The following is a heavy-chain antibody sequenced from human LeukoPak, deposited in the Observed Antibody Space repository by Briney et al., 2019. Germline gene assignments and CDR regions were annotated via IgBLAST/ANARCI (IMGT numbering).Heavy chain of an antibody. D-gene: IGHD3-3*01. V-gene: IGHV4-61*01. Sequence: PSETLSLTCTVSGGSVSSGSYYWSWIRQPPGKGLEWIGYIYYSGSTNYNPSLKSRVTISVDTSKNQFSLKLSSVTAADTAVYYCARAVGGYDFWSGSPHRVFDYWGQGTLVTVSS. CDR2: IYYSGST. CDR1: GGSVSSGSYY. CDR3: ARAVGGYDFWSGSPHRVFDY. J-gene: IGHJ4*02.